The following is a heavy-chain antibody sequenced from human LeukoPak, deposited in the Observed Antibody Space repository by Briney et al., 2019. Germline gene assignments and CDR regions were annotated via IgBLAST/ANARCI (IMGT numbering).Heavy chain of an antibody. CDR3: ASQFWWASVPGTLDY. CDR2: IKEDGSEK. J-gene: IGHJ4*02. CDR1: GFTFSSYW. V-gene: IGHV3-7*05. D-gene: IGHD2-21*01. Sequence: GGSLRLSCTASGFTFSSYWMSWVRQAPGRGLEWVANIKEDGSEKYYVDSVTGRFTISRDNAKKSLYLQMNSLGTEDTAVYYCASQFWWASVPGTLDYWGQGTLVTVSS.